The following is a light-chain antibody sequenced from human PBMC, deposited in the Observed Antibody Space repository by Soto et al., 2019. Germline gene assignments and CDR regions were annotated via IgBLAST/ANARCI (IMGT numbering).Light chain of an antibody. CDR1: QSVSSSY. V-gene: IGKV3-20*01. CDR2: GAS. CDR3: QKYYSAPWT. Sequence: EIVLTQSPGTLSLSPGERATLSCRASQSVSSSYLAWYQQKPGQAPRLXIYGASSRATGIPDRFSGSGSGTEFTLTISSLQPEDVATYYCQKYYSAPWTFGQGSKV. J-gene: IGKJ1*01.